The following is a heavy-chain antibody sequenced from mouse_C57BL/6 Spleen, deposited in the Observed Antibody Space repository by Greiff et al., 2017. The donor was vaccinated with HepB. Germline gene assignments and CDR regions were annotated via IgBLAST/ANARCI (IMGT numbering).Heavy chain of an antibody. D-gene: IGHD1-1*01. Sequence: EVQGVESGGGLVQPGGSMKISCVASGFTFSNYWMNWVRQSLEKGLEWVAQIRLKSDNYATQYAESVKGRFTISRDYSKRSVYLQMNNVRAEDTEIYYCTGFTPVVDWYFDVWGTGTTVTVSS. CDR3: TGFTPVVDWYFDV. V-gene: IGHV6-3*01. CDR2: IRLKSDNYAT. CDR1: GFTFSNYW. J-gene: IGHJ1*03.